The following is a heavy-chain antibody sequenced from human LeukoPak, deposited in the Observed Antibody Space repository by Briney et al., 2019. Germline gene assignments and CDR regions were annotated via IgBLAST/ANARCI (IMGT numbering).Heavy chain of an antibody. CDR3: ARKMKTGDRVGTFDI. Sequence: PGGSLRLSCAASGFTFSSHNMNCVRQAPMKGLEWVSSIGTDGSYIYYADSVQGRFTISRDNAKNSLYLQMNSLTAEDTAVYYCARKMKTGDRVGTFDIWGQGTMVTVSS. D-gene: IGHD1-1*01. CDR1: GFTFSSHN. J-gene: IGHJ3*02. V-gene: IGHV3-21*01. CDR2: IGTDGSYI.